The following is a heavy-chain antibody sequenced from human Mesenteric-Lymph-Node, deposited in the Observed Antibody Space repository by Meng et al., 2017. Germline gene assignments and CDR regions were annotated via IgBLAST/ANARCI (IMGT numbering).Heavy chain of an antibody. CDR1: CCSNSSNIR. CDR2: IDERGST. Sequence: QGPRLGSGPGLVKAAQRLSVSCAVSCCSNSSNIRWDWGRQPPRKGLEGIGDIDERGSTNYNPSLHSRISISLVKSKNHFALKVNSVTTADTAVYYCARGKQDAWELLAYWGQGALVTVSS. J-gene: IGHJ4*02. D-gene: IGHD1-26*01. V-gene: IGHV4-4*02. CDR3: ARGKQDAWELLAY.